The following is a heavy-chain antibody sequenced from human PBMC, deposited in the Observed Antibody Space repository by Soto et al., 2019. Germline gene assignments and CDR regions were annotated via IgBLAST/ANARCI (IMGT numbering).Heavy chain of an antibody. CDR1: GFSLSTSGVG. Sequence: GPTLVNPTQSLTLTCTFSGFSLSTSGVGVGWIRQPPGKALEWLALIYWDDDKRYSPSLKSRLTITKDTSKNQVVLTMTNMDPVDTATYYCAHKGGPSSSWSAWFDPWGQGTLVPSPQ. J-gene: IGHJ5*02. V-gene: IGHV2-5*02. CDR3: AHKGGPSSSWSAWFDP. CDR2: IYWDDDK. D-gene: IGHD6-13*01.